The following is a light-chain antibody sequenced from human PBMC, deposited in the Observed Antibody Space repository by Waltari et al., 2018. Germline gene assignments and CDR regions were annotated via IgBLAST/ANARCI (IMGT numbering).Light chain of an antibody. CDR2: AAS. Sequence: DIQMTQSPSFVSASVGDRVTITCRASQGITNWLAWYQQKPGEAPRLLIHAASTLQTGVPSRFSGSGYGTEFTLTISSLQPEDFATYYCQQANSFPHTFGQGTKVESK. CDR3: QQANSFPHT. V-gene: IGKV1-12*01. CDR1: QGITNW. J-gene: IGKJ2*01.